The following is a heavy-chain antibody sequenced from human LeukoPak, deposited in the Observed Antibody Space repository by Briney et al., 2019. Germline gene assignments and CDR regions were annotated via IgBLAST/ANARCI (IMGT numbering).Heavy chain of an antibody. Sequence: SETLSLTCTVSGGSISSSSYYWGWIRQPPGKRLEWIGSIYYSGSTYYNPSLKSRVTISVDTSKNQFSLKLSSVTAADTAVYYCARQPDYGDLYWYFDLWGRGTLVTVSS. CDR1: GGSISSSSYY. V-gene: IGHV4-39*01. CDR3: ARQPDYGDLYWYFDL. J-gene: IGHJ2*01. D-gene: IGHD4-17*01. CDR2: IYYSGST.